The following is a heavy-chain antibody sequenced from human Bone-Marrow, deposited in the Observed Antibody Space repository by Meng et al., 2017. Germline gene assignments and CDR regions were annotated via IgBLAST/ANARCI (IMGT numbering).Heavy chain of an antibody. CDR2: ISYDGSNK. Sequence: GESLKISCAASGFTFSSFAMHWVRQAPGKGLEWVAVISYDGSNKYYADSVKGRFTISRDNSKNTLYLQMNSLRAEDTAVYYCARGPTVNDLDYWGQGTLVTVSS. CDR1: GFTFSSFA. J-gene: IGHJ4*02. D-gene: IGHD4-17*01. CDR3: ARGPTVNDLDY. V-gene: IGHV3-30*04.